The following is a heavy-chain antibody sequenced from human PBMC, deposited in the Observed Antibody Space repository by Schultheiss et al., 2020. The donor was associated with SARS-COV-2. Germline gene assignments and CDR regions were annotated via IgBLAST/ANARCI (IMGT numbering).Heavy chain of an antibody. CDR3: ARDAPQLEWPNYYGMDV. J-gene: IGHJ6*02. CDR2: IIPIFGTA. CDR1: GGTFSSYA. D-gene: IGHD3-3*01. Sequence: SVKVSCKASGGTFSSYAINWVRQAPGQGLEWMGGIIPIFGTANYAQKFQGRLTITADKSTSTAYMELSSLRSEDTAVYYCARDAPQLEWPNYYGMDVWGQGTTVTVSS. V-gene: IGHV1-69*06.